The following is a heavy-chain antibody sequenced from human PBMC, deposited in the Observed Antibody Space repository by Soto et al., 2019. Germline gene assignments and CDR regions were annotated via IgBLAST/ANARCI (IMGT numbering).Heavy chain of an antibody. J-gene: IGHJ4*02. Sequence: WETLSLTCTVSGGSISSYCWSWIRQPPGKGLEWIGYIYYSGSTNYNPSLKSRVTISVDTSKNQFSLKLSSVTAADTAVYYCARGGNCNYGFDYWGPGTLVTVSS. CDR1: GGSISSYC. CDR3: ARGGNCNYGFDY. V-gene: IGHV4-59*01. CDR2: IYYSGST. D-gene: IGHD1-7*01.